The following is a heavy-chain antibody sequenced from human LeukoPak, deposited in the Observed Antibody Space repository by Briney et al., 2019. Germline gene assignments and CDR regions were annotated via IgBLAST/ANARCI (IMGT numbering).Heavy chain of an antibody. CDR2: IYYSGST. CDR3: ARAGPRLGSGSYYNRRDVDAFDI. D-gene: IGHD3-10*01. CDR1: GGSISSSSYY. J-gene: IGHJ3*02. V-gene: IGHV4-39*07. Sequence: SETLSLTCTVSGGSISSSSYYWGWIRQPPGKGLEWIGSIYYSGSTYYNPSLKSRVTISVDTSKNQFSLKLSSVTAADTAVYYCARAGPRLGSGSYYNRRDVDAFDIWGQGTMVTVSS.